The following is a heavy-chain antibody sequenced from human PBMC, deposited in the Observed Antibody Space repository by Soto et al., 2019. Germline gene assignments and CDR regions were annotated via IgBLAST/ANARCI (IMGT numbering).Heavy chain of an antibody. V-gene: IGHV1-18*01. Sequence: QVQLVQSGAEVKKPGASVKVSCKASGYTFTSYGISWVRQAPGQGLEWMGWISAYNGNTNYAQKLQGRVTITTDTSTSTAYMELRRLRSDDTAVYSCARGRGPTQRSQYYYDGMDVWGQGPTVTVSS. D-gene: IGHD1-1*01. CDR2: ISAYNGNT. CDR1: GYTFTSYG. J-gene: IGHJ6*01. CDR3: ARGRGPTQRSQYYYDGMDV.